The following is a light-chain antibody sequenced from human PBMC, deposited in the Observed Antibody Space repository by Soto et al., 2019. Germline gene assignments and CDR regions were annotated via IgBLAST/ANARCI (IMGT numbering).Light chain of an antibody. V-gene: IGKV3-20*01. Sequence: ESVLTQSPGTLSLSPGERATLSCRASQSVSSSYLAWYQQKPGQAPRLLTYGASSRATGSPDRFSGSGSGTDCTLTINRLEPEDFAVYYCQQYDSSPLTFGGGTKVEIK. CDR2: GAS. J-gene: IGKJ4*01. CDR3: QQYDSSPLT. CDR1: QSVSSSY.